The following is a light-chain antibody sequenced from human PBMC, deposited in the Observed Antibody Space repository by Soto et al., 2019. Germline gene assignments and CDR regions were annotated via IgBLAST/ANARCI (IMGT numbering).Light chain of an antibody. CDR2: GAS. V-gene: IGKV3-20*01. CDR3: QQYVNSPPT. Sequence: EIVLTQSPGTLSLSPGERATLSCRASQTVTSGYLAWYQQKPGQAPRLLIFGASSRATGIPDRFSGSGSGTDFTLTISRLEPEDFAVYSCQQYVNSPPTFGQGTKLEIK. CDR1: QTVTSGY. J-gene: IGKJ2*01.